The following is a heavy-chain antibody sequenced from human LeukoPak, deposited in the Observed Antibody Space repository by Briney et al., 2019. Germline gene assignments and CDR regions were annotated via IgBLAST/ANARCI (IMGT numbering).Heavy chain of an antibody. J-gene: IGHJ4*02. CDR2: IIPIFGTA. CDR1: GGTFSSYA. V-gene: IGHV1-69*13. D-gene: IGHD3-22*01. CDR3: ELGDSSGYYRDY. Sequence: SVKVSCKAPGGTFSSYAISWVRQAPGQGLEWMGGIIPIFGTANYAQKFQGRVTITADESTSTAYMELSSLRSEDTAVYYCELGDSSGYYRDYWGQGTLVTVSS.